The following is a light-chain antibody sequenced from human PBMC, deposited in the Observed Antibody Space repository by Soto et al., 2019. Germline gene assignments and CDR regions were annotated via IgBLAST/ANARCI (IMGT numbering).Light chain of an antibody. CDR2: EVT. J-gene: IGLJ1*01. Sequence: QSALTQPPSASGSPGQSVTISCTGTSSDVGAYNYVSWYQQHPGKAPKLMIYEVTKRPSGVPARFSGSKSGNTASLTVSGLQAEDEADYDCTSHAGLHAWYVSGNGTKVTVL. V-gene: IGLV2-8*01. CDR1: SSDVGAYNY. CDR3: TSHAGLHAWYV.